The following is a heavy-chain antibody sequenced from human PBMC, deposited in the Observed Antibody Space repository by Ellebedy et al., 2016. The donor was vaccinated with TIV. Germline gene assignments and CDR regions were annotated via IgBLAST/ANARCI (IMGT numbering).Heavy chain of an antibody. V-gene: IGHV4-39*07. CDR2: IYYSGST. CDR3: ARVETAVVTVDHYYYYMDV. D-gene: IGHD4-23*01. Sequence: SETLSLTCTVSGGSISSGGSYWGWIRQPPGKGLEWIGTIYYSGSTYYNSSLKRRVTVSTDTSKNQFSLRLTSVTAADTAVYFCARVETAVVTVDHYYYYMDVWGKGTTVTVSS. CDR1: GGSISSGGSY. J-gene: IGHJ6*03.